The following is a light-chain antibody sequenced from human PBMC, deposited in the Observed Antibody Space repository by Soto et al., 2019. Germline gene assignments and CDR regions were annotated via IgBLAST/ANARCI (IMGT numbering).Light chain of an antibody. Sequence: DFQITQSPSTLAASVGDRVTMTCRPTQNISVRLAWFQQKPGKAPKLLIYDASSLESGVPQRFSGSGSGTEFTLTISSLQTDDFSTYYCQQYHSYWTFGQGTKVDIK. CDR3: QQYHSYWT. CDR1: QNISVR. V-gene: IGKV1-5*01. J-gene: IGKJ1*01. CDR2: DAS.